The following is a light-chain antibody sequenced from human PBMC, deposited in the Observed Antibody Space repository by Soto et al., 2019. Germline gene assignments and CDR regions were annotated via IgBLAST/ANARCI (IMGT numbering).Light chain of an antibody. J-gene: IGLJ3*02. V-gene: IGLV4-69*01. CDR2: LNSDGSH. Sequence: QPVLTQSPSASASLGASVKLTCTLSSGHSSYAIAWHQQQPEKGPRYLMKLNSDGSHSKGDGIPDRFSGSSSGAECYLTISSLQSEDEADYYCQTWGTGIGWVFGGGTKLTVL. CDR1: SGHSSYA. CDR3: QTWGTGIGWV.